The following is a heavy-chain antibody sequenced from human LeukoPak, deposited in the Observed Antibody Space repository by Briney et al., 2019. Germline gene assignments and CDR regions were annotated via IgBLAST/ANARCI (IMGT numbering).Heavy chain of an antibody. CDR1: EFIFTNYG. D-gene: IGHD2-15*01. CDR3: ARRAGEYSHPYDY. CDR2: IYSGGNT. Sequence: GGTLRLSCAASEFIFTNYGMSWVRQGPGKGLEWVSFIYSGGNTHCSDSVKGRFTISRDNSKNTLYLQMNSLRAEDTAIYYCARRAGEYSHPYDYWGQGTLVTVSS. J-gene: IGHJ4*02. V-gene: IGHV3-23*05.